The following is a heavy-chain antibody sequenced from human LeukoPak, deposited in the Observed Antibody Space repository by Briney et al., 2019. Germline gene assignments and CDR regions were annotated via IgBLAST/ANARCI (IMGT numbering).Heavy chain of an antibody. CDR3: ARSFRIAADSSDY. CDR1: GYTFTSYG. V-gene: IGHV1-18*01. J-gene: IGHJ4*02. Sequence: ASVNVSCKPSGYTFTSYGIRWVRPAPGQGLEGMGWISAYNGNTNYAQKLQGRVTMTTDTSTSTAYMELRSLRSDDTAVYYCARSFRIAADSSDYWGQGTLVTVSS. CDR2: ISAYNGNT. D-gene: IGHD6-13*01.